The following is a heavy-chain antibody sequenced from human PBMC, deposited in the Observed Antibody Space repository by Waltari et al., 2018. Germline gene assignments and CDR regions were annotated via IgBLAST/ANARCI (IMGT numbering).Heavy chain of an antibody. V-gene: IGHV4-61*02. D-gene: IGHD4-17*01. Sequence: VQLQESGPGLVKPSQTLSLTCSVSGGSITSGIYYWTWIRQPAGKGLEWIGRIYTSGNTDYNPSLKSRVTMSMDTSKNQFSLNLSSVTAADTAVYYCARFPRDYSFDYWGQGTLVTVSS. J-gene: IGHJ4*02. CDR1: GGSITSGIYY. CDR2: IYTSGNT. CDR3: ARFPRDYSFDY.